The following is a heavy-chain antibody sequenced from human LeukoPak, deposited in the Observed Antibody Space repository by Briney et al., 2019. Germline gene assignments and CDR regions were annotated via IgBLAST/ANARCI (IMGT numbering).Heavy chain of an antibody. D-gene: IGHD4-17*01. Sequence: GGSLRLSCTASGFAFGAYAMNWVRQAPGKGLEWVAFIRSNGYGGTTEYAASVKGRFSISRDDSKSIAYLQMNSLKTEDTAVYYCTRDYGDSDYWGQGTLVTVSS. J-gene: IGHJ4*02. CDR1: GFAFGAYA. V-gene: IGHV3-49*04. CDR3: TRDYGDSDY. CDR2: IRSNGYGGTT.